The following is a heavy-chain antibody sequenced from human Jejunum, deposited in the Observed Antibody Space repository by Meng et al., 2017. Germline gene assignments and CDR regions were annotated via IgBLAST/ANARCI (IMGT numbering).Heavy chain of an antibody. D-gene: IGHD3-10*02. V-gene: IGHV4-4*02. CDR1: GGSIESNNW. CDR2: VYHSGST. Sequence: QGQLKESGPGLVKPSETLSLTCAVSGGSIESNNWWTWIPQPPGQGLEWIGEVYHSGSTHYNPSLQSRVTISIDNSKNRFSLSLNSVTAADTAIYYCARADYVRYFDLWGRGTLVTVSS. CDR3: ARADYVRYFDL. J-gene: IGHJ2*01.